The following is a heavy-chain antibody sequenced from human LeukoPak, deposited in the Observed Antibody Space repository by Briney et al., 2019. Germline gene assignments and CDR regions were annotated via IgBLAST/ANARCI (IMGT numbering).Heavy chain of an antibody. CDR3: ATGPNYYYDSSGQPQALYMDV. Sequence: ATVKISCKGSGYTFTDYYMHWVQQAPGKGVERMGLVDPEDGETIYAEKFQGRVTITADTATDKDYVEQRRLRSEDTAVYYCATGPNYYYDSSGQPQALYMDVWGKGTTVTVSS. V-gene: IGHV1-69-2*01. CDR2: VDPEDGET. CDR1: GYTFTDYY. D-gene: IGHD3-22*01. J-gene: IGHJ6*03.